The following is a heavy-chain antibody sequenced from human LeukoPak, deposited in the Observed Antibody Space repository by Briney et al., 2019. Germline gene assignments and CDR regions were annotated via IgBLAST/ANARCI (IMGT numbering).Heavy chain of an antibody. CDR1: GGSISSGGYS. CDR2: IYHSGST. V-gene: IGHV4-30-2*01. D-gene: IGHD3-22*01. CDR3: ARSRDYYDSSGYYSDSYFDY. J-gene: IGHJ4*02. Sequence: PSQTPSLTCAVSGGSISSGGYSWSWIRQPPGKGLEWIGYIYHSGSTYYNPPLKSRVTISVDRSKNQFSLKLSSVTAADTAVYYCARSRDYYDSSGYYSDSYFDYWGQGTLVTVSS.